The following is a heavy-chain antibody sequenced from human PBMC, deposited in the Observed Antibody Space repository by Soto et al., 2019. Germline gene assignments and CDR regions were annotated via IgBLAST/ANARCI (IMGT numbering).Heavy chain of an antibody. D-gene: IGHD2-15*01. CDR1: GYTFTSYG. CDR3: ARHEVAVYDALDI. V-gene: IGHV1-18*01. J-gene: IGHJ3*02. CDR2: ISTYNDNT. Sequence: GSVKVSCKASGYTFTSYGINWVRQAPGQGLEWMGWISTYNDNTNYAQKFQGRVTMTTDTSTSTAYMELRSLRSDDTAVYYCARHEVAVYDALDIWGQGTMVTVSS.